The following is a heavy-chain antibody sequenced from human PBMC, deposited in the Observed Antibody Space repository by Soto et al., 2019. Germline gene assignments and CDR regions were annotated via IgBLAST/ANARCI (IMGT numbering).Heavy chain of an antibody. V-gene: IGHV1-69*13. Sequence: SVKVSCKASGGTFSSYAISWVRQAPGQGLEWMGGIIPIFGTANYAQKFQGRVTITADESTSTAYMELSSLRSEDTAVYYCARADSARRRFDPWGQGNLVTVSS. J-gene: IGHJ5*02. CDR3: ARADSARRRFDP. CDR1: GGTFSSYA. D-gene: IGHD2-15*01. CDR2: IIPIFGTA.